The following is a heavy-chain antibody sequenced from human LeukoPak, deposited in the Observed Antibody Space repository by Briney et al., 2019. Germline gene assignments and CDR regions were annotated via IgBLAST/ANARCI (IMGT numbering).Heavy chain of an antibody. CDR2: MNPNSGNT. D-gene: IGHD5-24*01. V-gene: IGHV1-8*01. Sequence: VSVKVSCKASGYTFTSYDINWVRQATGQGLEWMGWMNPNSGNTGYAQKFQGRVTMTRNTSISTAYMELSSLRSEDTAVYYCARVSPSRWLQSPARFDYWGQGTLVTVSS. CDR1: GYTFTSYD. J-gene: IGHJ4*02. CDR3: ARVSPSRWLQSPARFDY.